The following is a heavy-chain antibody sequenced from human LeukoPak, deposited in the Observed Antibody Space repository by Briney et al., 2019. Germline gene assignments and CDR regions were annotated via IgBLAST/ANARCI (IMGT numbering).Heavy chain of an antibody. CDR1: GFTFSSYS. CDR2: IKQDGSEK. D-gene: IGHD3-9*01. CDR3: ARFDRYYYYMDV. V-gene: IGHV3-7*01. J-gene: IGHJ6*03. Sequence: PGGSLRLSCAASGFTFSSYSMNWVRQAPGKGLEWVANIKQDGSEKYYVDSVKGRFTISRDNAKNSLYLQMNSLRAEDTAVYYCARFDRYYYYMDVWGKGTTVTISS.